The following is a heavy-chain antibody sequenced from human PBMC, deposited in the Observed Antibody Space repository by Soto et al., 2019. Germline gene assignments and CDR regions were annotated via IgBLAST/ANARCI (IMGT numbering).Heavy chain of an antibody. CDR2: INHASQFR. CDR3: AMMKLASLDH. J-gene: IGHJ4*02. Sequence: QVVLLQSGTEVKRPGSSVKVSCKASGVPFNSYGFACVRQAPGRGLEWVGRINHASQFRNYEQSLQGRGTITADTSTTTAYMELRGLTAEDTDVYYCAMMKLASLDHWCPGTLGTVSS. V-gene: IGHV1-69*09. CDR1: GVPFNSYG.